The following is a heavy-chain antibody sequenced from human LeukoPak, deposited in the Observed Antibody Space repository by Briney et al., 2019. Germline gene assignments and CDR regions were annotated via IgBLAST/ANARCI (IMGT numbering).Heavy chain of an antibody. D-gene: IGHD3-16*01. J-gene: IGHJ4*02. CDR1: GFTFDDYG. CDR3: ARDQGGVGY. Sequence: PGGSLRLSCAASGFTFDDYGMSWVRQAPGKGLEWVSYISSFSGTINYADSVKGRFTISRDNAKNSLYLQMNSLRAEDTAVYYCARDQGGVGYWGQGTLVTVSS. V-gene: IGHV3-48*01. CDR2: ISSFSGTI.